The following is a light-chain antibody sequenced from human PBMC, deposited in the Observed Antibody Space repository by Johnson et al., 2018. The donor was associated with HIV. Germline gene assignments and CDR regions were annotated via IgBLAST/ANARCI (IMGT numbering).Light chain of an antibody. V-gene: IGLV1-51*01. CDR3: GTWDSSLSAGGV. CDR2: DNN. Sequence: QPVLTQPPSVSAAPGQKVTISCSGSSSNIGSNYVSWYQQLPGTAPKLLIYDNNKRPSGIPDRFSGSKSGTSATLGITGLQTGDDADYYCGTWDSSLSAGGVFGTWTKVTVL. J-gene: IGLJ1*01. CDR1: SSNIGSNY.